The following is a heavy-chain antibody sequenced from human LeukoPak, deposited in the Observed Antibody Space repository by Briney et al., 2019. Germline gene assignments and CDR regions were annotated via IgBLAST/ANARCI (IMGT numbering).Heavy chain of an antibody. V-gene: IGHV1-69*13. Sequence: GASVKVSCKASGGTFSSYAISWVRQAPGQGLEWMGGIIPIFGTANYAQKFQGRVTITADESTSTAYMELSSLRSEDTAVYYCARDEGRGFGEFDDAFDIRGQGTMVTVSS. D-gene: IGHD3-10*01. J-gene: IGHJ3*02. CDR2: IIPIFGTA. CDR1: GGTFSSYA. CDR3: ARDEGRGFGEFDDAFDI.